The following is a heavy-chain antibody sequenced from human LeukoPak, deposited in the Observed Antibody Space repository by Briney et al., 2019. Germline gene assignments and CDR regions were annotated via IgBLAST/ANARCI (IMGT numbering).Heavy chain of an antibody. CDR1: GFTFRSYS. Sequence: GGSLRLSCAASGFTFRSYSMNWVRKAPGKGLEWVSSISSSSSYIYYADSVKGRFTISRDSSKNTLHLQMNSLRVEDTAVYYCAKGTYSDHPHYMDVWGKGTTVTVSS. V-gene: IGHV3-21*04. J-gene: IGHJ6*03. CDR2: ISSSSSYI. CDR3: AKGTYSDHPHYMDV. D-gene: IGHD4-17*01.